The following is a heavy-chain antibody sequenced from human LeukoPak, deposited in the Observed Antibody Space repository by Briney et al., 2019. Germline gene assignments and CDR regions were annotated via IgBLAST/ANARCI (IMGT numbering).Heavy chain of an antibody. D-gene: IGHD3-9*01. J-gene: IGHJ4*02. Sequence: ASVTVSCQTSGYTLTNYYIHWVRQPPAPGLEWMGDMNTNTGNPTYAQAFTRRFIFPLDTPVGTPYLQISSLRADDTAGYYCARRPQRYFDWFLQFDCWGQGSLVTVCS. CDR3: ARRPQRYFDWFLQFDC. CDR1: GYTLTNYY. CDR2: MNTNTGNP. V-gene: IGHV7-4-1*02.